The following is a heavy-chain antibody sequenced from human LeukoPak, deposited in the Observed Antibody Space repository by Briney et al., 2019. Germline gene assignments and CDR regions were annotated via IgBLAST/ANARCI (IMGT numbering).Heavy chain of an antibody. D-gene: IGHD1-26*01. CDR2: IYYSGSA. J-gene: IGHJ5*02. Sequence: SETLSLTCTVSGGAIISSAYYWGWVRQPPGKGPEWIGSIYYSGSAYYNPSLKSRVTISVHTSKNQFSLNLTSVTATDTAVYYCARQGGSPDWFDPWGQGTLVIVSS. CDR1: GGAIISSAYY. CDR3: ARQGGSPDWFDP. V-gene: IGHV4-39*01.